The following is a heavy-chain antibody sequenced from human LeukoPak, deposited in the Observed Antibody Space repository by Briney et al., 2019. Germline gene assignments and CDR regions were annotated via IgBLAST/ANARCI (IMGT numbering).Heavy chain of an antibody. CDR2: ISSSSSYI. CDR3: ARDLSWNYDILTPLYFDY. J-gene: IGHJ4*02. CDR1: GFTFSSYS. V-gene: IGHV3-21*01. D-gene: IGHD3-9*01. Sequence: GGSLRLSCAASGFTFSSYSMNWVRQAPGKGLEWVSSISSSSSYIYYADSVKGRFTISRDNAKNSLYLQMNSLRAEDTAVYYCARDLSWNYDILTPLYFDYWGQGTLVTVSS.